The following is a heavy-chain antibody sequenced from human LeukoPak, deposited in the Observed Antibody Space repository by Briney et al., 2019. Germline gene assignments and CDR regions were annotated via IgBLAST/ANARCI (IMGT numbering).Heavy chain of an antibody. V-gene: IGHV3-23*01. Sequence: GGSLRLSCAASGFTFKNYDMSWVRQAPGKGLEWVSSLSGSGGDTEYADSVKGRFTISRDNAKNSLYLQMNSLRAEDTAVYYCARDKSVGATRGFDYWGQGTLVTVSS. CDR3: ARDKSVGATRGFDY. D-gene: IGHD1-26*01. CDR2: LSGSGGDT. J-gene: IGHJ4*02. CDR1: GFTFKNYD.